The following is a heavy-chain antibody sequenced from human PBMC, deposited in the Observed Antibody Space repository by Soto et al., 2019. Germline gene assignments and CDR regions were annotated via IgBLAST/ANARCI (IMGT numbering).Heavy chain of an antibody. Sequence: PSETLSLTCAVSGGSISSGGYSWSWIRQHPGKGLEWIGYIYYSGSTNYNPSLKSRVTISVDTSKNQFSLKLSSVTAADTAVYYCARRYGPGFDYWGQGTLVTVSS. CDR1: GGSISSGGYS. V-gene: IGHV4-61*08. D-gene: IGHD4-17*01. J-gene: IGHJ4*02. CDR2: IYYSGST. CDR3: ARRYGPGFDY.